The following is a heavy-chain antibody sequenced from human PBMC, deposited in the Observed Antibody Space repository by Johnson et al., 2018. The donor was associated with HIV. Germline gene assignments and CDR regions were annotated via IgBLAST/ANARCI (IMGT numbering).Heavy chain of an antibody. CDR2: IKQDGSEK. D-gene: IGHD2-8*02. Sequence: VQLVESGGGLVQPGGSLRLSCAASGFTFTNFWMSWVRQAPGKGLEWVADIKQDGSEKYYLDPVKGRFTISRDNARKSLYLQMNNLKTEDTAVYYCTTDELSLLVVYADAFDIWGQGTMVTVSS. J-gene: IGHJ3*02. CDR3: TTDELSLLVVYADAFDI. CDR1: GFTFTNFW. V-gene: IGHV3-7*05.